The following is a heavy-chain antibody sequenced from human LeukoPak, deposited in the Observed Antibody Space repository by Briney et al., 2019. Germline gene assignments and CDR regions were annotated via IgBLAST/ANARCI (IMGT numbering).Heavy chain of an antibody. J-gene: IGHJ4*02. CDR1: GYTFTSYY. CDR3: ARDIFFQGDY. CDR2: FNPSGGST. V-gene: IGHV1-46*01. Sequence: GASVKVSCKASGYTFTSYYMHWVRQAPGQGLEWMGMFNPSGGSTDCAQKFQGRVTMTRDTSTSTVYMELSSLKSEDTAVYYCARDIFFQGDYWGQGTLVTVSS.